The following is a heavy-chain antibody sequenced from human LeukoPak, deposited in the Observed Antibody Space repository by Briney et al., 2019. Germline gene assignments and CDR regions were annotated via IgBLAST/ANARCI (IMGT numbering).Heavy chain of an antibody. D-gene: IGHD2-2*01. CDR2: IYYSGRK. Sequence: SETLSLTCTVTGGTISSHHWRWLRQPPGKGLEWFGYIYYSGRKNYNRSLKSRVTISVDTSKNQFSLKLSSVTAADTAVYYCARSARAVVVVPAAMPYYYYYMDVWGKGTTVTVSS. V-gene: IGHV4-59*11. J-gene: IGHJ6*03. CDR1: GGTISSHH. CDR3: ARSARAVVVVPAAMPYYYYYMDV.